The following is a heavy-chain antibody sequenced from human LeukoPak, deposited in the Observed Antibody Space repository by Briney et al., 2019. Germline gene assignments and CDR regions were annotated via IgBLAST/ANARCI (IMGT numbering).Heavy chain of an antibody. CDR3: AREGRQSRGGLDFDY. V-gene: IGHV4-59*12. J-gene: IGHJ4*02. CDR1: GGSISSYY. D-gene: IGHD2-15*01. CDR2: IYYSGST. Sequence: KTSETLSLTCTVSGGSISSYYWSWIRQPPGKGLEWIGYIYYSGSTNYNPSLKSRVTISVDTSKNQFSLKLSSVTAADTAVYYCAREGRQSRGGLDFDYWGQGTLVTVSS.